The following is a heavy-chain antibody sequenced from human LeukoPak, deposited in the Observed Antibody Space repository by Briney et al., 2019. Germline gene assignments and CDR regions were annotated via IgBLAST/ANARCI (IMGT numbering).Heavy chain of an antibody. V-gene: IGHV4-38-2*02. CDR1: GGSISSYY. CDR2: IYHSGST. D-gene: IGHD3-16*02. CDR3: AREGGLRLGELSLYAINYFDY. J-gene: IGHJ4*02. Sequence: SETLSLTCTVSGGSISSYYWSWLRQPPGKGLEWIGSIYHSGSTYYNPSLKSRVTISVDTSKNQFSLKLSSVTAADTAVYYCAREGGLRLGELSLYAINYFDYWGQGTLVTVSS.